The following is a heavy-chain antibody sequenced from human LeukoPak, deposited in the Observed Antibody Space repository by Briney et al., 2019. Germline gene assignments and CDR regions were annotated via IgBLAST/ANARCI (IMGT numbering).Heavy chain of an antibody. CDR3: YTDIVTVPAPDY. V-gene: IGHV3-23*01. J-gene: IGHJ4*02. Sequence: GGSLRLSCAASGFTFSGYTMNWVRQAPGKGLEWVLGISASGDSTYYADSVKGRFTISRDISKTTLFLQMNSLRAEDTAVYYCYTDIVTVPAPDYWGQGALVTVSS. D-gene: IGHD2-2*01. CDR1: GFTFSGYT. CDR2: ISASGDST.